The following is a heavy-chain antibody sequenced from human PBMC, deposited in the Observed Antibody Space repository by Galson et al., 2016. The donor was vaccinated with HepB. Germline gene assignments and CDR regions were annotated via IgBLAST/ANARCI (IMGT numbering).Heavy chain of an antibody. CDR2: ISPYNGNT. CDR3: ARDYVWFDP. Sequence: SVKVSCKASGFNFTNYGITWVRQAPGQGLEWMGWISPYNGNTNYAQKLQGRVTMTTDTSTTTAYMELRSLKSDDTAVDYCARDYVWFDPWGQGTLVTVSS. D-gene: IGHD3-16*01. J-gene: IGHJ5*02. V-gene: IGHV1-18*01. CDR1: GFNFTNYG.